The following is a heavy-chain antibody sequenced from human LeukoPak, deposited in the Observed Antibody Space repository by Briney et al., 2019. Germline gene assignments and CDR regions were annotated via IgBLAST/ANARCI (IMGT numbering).Heavy chain of an antibody. CDR1: GFTFSSYS. CDR3: AKGTRGYYYYGMDV. J-gene: IGHJ6*02. CDR2: ISSSSSYI. Sequence: GGSLRLSCAASGFTFSSYSMNWVRQAPGKGLEWVSSISSSSSYIYYADSVKGRFTISRDNAKNSLYLQMNSLRAEDTAVYYCAKGTRGYYYYGMDVWGQGTTVTVSS. V-gene: IGHV3-21*04.